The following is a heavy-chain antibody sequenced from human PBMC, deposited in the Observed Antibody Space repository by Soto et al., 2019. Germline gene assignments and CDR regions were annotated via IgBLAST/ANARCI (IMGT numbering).Heavy chain of an antibody. J-gene: IGHJ6*02. D-gene: IGHD2-21*02. CDR2: ITGSGGRT. CDR1: GFTFSSYA. V-gene: IGHV3-23*01. Sequence: GGSLRLSCAASGFTFSSYAMSWVRQAPGKGLEWVSSITGSGGRTYYAESVKGRFTISRDNSKNTLYLQMNSLRAEDTAVYYCAKGLSRRPYYYGMDVWGQGTTVTVSS. CDR3: AKGLSRRPYYYGMDV.